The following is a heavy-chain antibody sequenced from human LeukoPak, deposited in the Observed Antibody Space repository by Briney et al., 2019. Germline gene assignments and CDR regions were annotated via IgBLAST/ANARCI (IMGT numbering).Heavy chain of an antibody. CDR1: GFTFSSYG. V-gene: IGHV3-30*02. Sequence: GGSLRLXCAASGFTFSSYGMHWVRQAPGKGLEWVAFIRYDGSNKYYADSVKGRFTISRDNSKNTLYLQMNSLRAEDTAVYYCAKASSGYKLYYYYYMDVWGKGTTVTVSS. D-gene: IGHD3-22*01. J-gene: IGHJ6*03. CDR2: IRYDGSNK. CDR3: AKASSGYKLYYYYYMDV.